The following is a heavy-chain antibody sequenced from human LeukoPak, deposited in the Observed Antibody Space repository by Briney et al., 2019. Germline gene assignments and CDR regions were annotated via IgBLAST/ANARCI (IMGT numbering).Heavy chain of an antibody. Sequence: SETLSLTCTVSGGSISSGGYYWSWIRQHPGKGLEWIGYIYYSGSTYYNPSLKSRVTISVDTSKNQISLKLSSVTAADTAVYYCARGQSGYDSGRAFDIWGQGTMVTVSS. D-gene: IGHD5-12*01. CDR1: GGSISSGGYY. J-gene: IGHJ3*02. V-gene: IGHV4-31*03. CDR3: ARGQSGYDSGRAFDI. CDR2: IYYSGST.